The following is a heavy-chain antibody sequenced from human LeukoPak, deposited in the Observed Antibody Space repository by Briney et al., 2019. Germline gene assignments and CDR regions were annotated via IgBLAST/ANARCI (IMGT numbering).Heavy chain of an antibody. V-gene: IGHV3-7*03. D-gene: IGHD2/OR15-2a*01. CDR3: ARDRAVGFLFY. J-gene: IGHJ4*02. CDR2: IKQDGSEK. CDR1: GFTFSSYW. Sequence: GGSLRRSCAASGFTFSSYWMSWVRQAPGKGLEWVANIKQDGSEKYYVDSVKGRFTISRDNAKDSLYLQMNSLRAEDTAVYYCARDRAVGFLFYWGQGTLVTVSS.